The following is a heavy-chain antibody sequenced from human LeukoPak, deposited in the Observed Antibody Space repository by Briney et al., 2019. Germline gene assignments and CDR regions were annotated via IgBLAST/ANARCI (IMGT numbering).Heavy chain of an antibody. D-gene: IGHD1-20*01. Sequence: ASVKVSCKASGYTFTGYYMNWVRQATGQGPEWMGWMNPNSGGTDYAQKFQGWVTMTRSTSISTAYMELSNLRSEDTAVYYCARSGITGTTREPTRPNDSFDSWGQGTMVTVSS. CDR1: GYTFTGYY. J-gene: IGHJ3*02. CDR3: ARSGITGTTREPTRPNDSFDS. CDR2: MNPNSGGT. V-gene: IGHV1-2*04.